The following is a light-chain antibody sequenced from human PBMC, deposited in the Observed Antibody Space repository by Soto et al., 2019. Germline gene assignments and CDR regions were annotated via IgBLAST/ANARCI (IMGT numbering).Light chain of an antibody. Sequence: QSALTQPASVSGSLGQSITISCTGTSSDVGSYNLVSWYQQHPGKAPKLMIYEVIKRPSGVSNRFSGSKSGNTASLTISGLQAEDEADYYCSSYAASNNFYFVFGGGTKLTVL. CDR3: SSYAASNNFYFV. V-gene: IGLV2-23*02. CDR1: SSDVGSYNL. CDR2: EVI. J-gene: IGLJ3*02.